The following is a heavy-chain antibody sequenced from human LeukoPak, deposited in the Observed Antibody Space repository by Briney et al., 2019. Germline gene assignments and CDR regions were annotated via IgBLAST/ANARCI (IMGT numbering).Heavy chain of an antibody. CDR2: IYSGGST. Sequence: PGGSLRLSCAASGFTFDKAWMTWVRQAPGKGLESVSVIYSGGSTYYADSVRGRFTISRDNSKNTLYLQMNSLRVEDTAVYYCTRCGPLRSSPMAPWGQGTMVTVSS. CDR3: TRCGPLRSSPMAP. CDR1: GFTFDKAW. D-gene: IGHD4-17*01. J-gene: IGHJ3*01. V-gene: IGHV3-53*01.